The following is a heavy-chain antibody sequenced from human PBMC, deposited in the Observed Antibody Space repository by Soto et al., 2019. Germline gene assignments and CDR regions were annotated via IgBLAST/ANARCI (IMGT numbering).Heavy chain of an antibody. CDR2: IGGSGGDK. Sequence: PGGSMRLCCAACGFSFWSYAMSGVRQAPGKGLEWVSGIGGSGGDKFYADSVKGRFTVSRDNAENTLSLELNSLRVEDTAIYYCARRTWRGRADYWGQGILVTVSS. J-gene: IGHJ4*02. CDR1: GFSFWSYA. V-gene: IGHV3-23*01. D-gene: IGHD3-3*01. CDR3: ARRTWRGRADY.